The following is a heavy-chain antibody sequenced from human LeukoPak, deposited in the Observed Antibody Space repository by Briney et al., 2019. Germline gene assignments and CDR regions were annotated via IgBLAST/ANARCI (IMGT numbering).Heavy chain of an antibody. CDR2: ISYDGSKK. CDR3: ARPKDYYDSSGYCLNWFDP. D-gene: IGHD3-22*01. J-gene: IGHJ5*02. V-gene: IGHV3-30-3*01. Sequence: GGSLRLSCAASGFTFSTYIMHWVRQAPGKGLEWVAVISYDGSKKYYADSVKGRFTISRDNSKNTLYLQMNSLRAEDTAVYYCARPKDYYDSSGYCLNWFDPWGQGTLVTVSS. CDR1: GFTFSTYI.